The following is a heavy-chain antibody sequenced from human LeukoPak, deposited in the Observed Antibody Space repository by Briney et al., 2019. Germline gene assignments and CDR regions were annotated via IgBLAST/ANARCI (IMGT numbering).Heavy chain of an antibody. CDR3: AREVSARDGSLGRPFDY. Sequence: SQTLSLTCAVSGGSISSGGYSWSWIRQPPGKGLEWIGYIYHSGSTYYNPSLKSRVTISVDRSKNQFSLKLSSVTAADTAVYYCAREVSARDGSLGRPFDYWGQGTLVTVSS. CDR1: GGSISSGGYS. J-gene: IGHJ4*02. CDR2: IYHSGST. D-gene: IGHD5-24*01. V-gene: IGHV4-30-2*01.